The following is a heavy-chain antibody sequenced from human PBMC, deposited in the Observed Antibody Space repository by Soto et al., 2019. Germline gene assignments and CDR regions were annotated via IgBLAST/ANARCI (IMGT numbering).Heavy chain of an antibody. D-gene: IGHD2-2*01. V-gene: IGHV3-30-3*01. CDR2: ISYDGSNK. CDR1: GFTFSSYA. CDR3: ARARLDTPALDY. Sequence: QVQLVESGGGVVQPGRSLRLSCAASGFTFSSYAMHWVRQAPGKGLEWVAVISYDGSNKYYADSVKGRFTISRDNSMNTRYLQMNSLRAEDTAVYYCARARLDTPALDYWGQGTLVTVSS. J-gene: IGHJ4*02.